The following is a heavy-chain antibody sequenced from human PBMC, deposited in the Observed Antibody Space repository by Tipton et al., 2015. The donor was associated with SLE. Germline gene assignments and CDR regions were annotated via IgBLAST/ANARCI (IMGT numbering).Heavy chain of an antibody. CDR1: GFTFSNYG. CDR2: IGTSGDYK. J-gene: IGHJ6*02. CDR3: ASSIAAAGYYYGMDV. V-gene: IGHV3-21*04. D-gene: IGHD6-13*01. Sequence: SLRLSCAASGFTFSNYGMHWVRQAPGRGLEWVSSIGTSGDYKYYVDSVKGRFTVSRDNAENSLYLQMDSLRAEDTAVYYCASSIAAAGYYYGMDVWGQGTTVTVSS.